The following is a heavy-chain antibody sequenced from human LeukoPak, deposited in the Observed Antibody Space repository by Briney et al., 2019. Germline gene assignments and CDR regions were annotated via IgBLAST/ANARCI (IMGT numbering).Heavy chain of an antibody. CDR2: IYPGDSDT. CDR1: GYSFTSNW. Sequence: GESLKISCKGSGYSFTSNWIGWVRQMPGKGLEWMGIIYPGDSDTRYSPSFQGQVTISADKSISTAYLQWSSLKASDTAMYYCARLYYGSGSQLNWFDPWGQGTLVTVSS. CDR3: ARLYYGSGSQLNWFDP. J-gene: IGHJ5*02. D-gene: IGHD3-10*01. V-gene: IGHV5-51*01.